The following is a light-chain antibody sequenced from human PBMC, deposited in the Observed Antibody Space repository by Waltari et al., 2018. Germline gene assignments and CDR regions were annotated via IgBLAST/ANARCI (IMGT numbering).Light chain of an antibody. CDR3: QQRSNWPLT. CDR1: QSVSTF. Sequence: EIVLTQSPATLSLSPGERATLSCRASQSVSTFLAWYQKKPGQTPRLLIDDASNRATGIPARFSGSGSGTDFTLTISSLDPEDFAVYFCQQRSNWPLTFGGGTKVEIK. V-gene: IGKV3-11*01. J-gene: IGKJ4*01. CDR2: DAS.